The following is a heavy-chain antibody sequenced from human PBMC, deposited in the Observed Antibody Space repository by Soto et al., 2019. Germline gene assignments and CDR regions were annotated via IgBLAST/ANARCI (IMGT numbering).Heavy chain of an antibody. V-gene: IGHV1-18*01. J-gene: IGHJ2*01. CDR3: ARDRRIISSSSFWYFDL. D-gene: IGHD6-6*01. CDR1: GYTFTSYG. CDR2: ISAYNGNT. Sequence: ASVKGSCKAAGYTFTSYGISWVRQAPGQGLEWMGWISAYNGNTNYAQKLQGRVTMTTDTSTSTAYMELRSLRSDDTAVYYCARDRRIISSSSFWYFDLWGRGTLVTVSS.